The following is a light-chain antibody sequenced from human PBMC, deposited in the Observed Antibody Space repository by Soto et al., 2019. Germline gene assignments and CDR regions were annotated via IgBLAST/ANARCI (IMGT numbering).Light chain of an antibody. CDR2: GVN. CDR3: CSYVTTPEI. Sequence: QSVLTQPRSVSGSPGQSLNISCTGTSSNVDDYRYVSWYQQFPGKAPKLVIYGVNQRPSGVPNRFSGSNSDNTASLTISGLQAEDEADYYCCSYVTTPEIFGTGTKVTVL. J-gene: IGLJ1*01. V-gene: IGLV2-11*01. CDR1: SSNVDDYRY.